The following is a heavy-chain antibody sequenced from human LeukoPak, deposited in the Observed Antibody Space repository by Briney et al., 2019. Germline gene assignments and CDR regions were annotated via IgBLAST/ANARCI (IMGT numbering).Heavy chain of an antibody. Sequence: ASVKVSCKASGYTFTSYDINWVRQATGQGLEWMGWMNPNSGNTGYAQKFQGRVTMTRNTSISTAYMELSSLRSEDTAVYYCARAAKRYCSGGSCYSGYWGQGTLVTVSS. J-gene: IGHJ4*02. CDR1: GYTFTSYD. CDR3: ARAAKRYCSGGSCYSGY. D-gene: IGHD2-15*01. V-gene: IGHV1-8*01. CDR2: MNPNSGNT.